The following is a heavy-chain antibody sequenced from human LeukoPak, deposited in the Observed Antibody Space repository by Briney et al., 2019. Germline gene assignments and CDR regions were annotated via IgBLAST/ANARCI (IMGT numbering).Heavy chain of an antibody. CDR3: AKESGGYFDY. Sequence: GRSLRLSCAASGFTFSSYGMPWVRQAPGKGLEWVAVISYDGSNKYYADSVKGRFTISRDNSKNTLYLQMNSLRAEDTAVYYCAKESGGYFDYWGQGTLVTVSS. V-gene: IGHV3-30*18. D-gene: IGHD1-1*01. J-gene: IGHJ4*02. CDR2: ISYDGSNK. CDR1: GFTFSSYG.